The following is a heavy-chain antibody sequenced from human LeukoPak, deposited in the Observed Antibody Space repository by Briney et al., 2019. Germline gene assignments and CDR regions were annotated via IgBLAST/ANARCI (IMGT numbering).Heavy chain of an antibody. D-gene: IGHD3-9*01. Sequence: GGSLRLSCAASGFTFSSYAMSWVRQAPGKGLEWVSAISGSGGSTYYADSVKGRFTISRDNSKNTLYLQMNSLRAEDTAVYYCAKDPQYYDILTGYPAFDCWGQGTLVTVSS. J-gene: IGHJ4*02. CDR1: GFTFSSYA. CDR2: ISGSGGST. V-gene: IGHV3-23*01. CDR3: AKDPQYYDILTGYPAFDC.